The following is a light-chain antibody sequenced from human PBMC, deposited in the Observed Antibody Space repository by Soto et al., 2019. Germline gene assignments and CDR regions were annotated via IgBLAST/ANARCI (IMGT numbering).Light chain of an antibody. V-gene: IGKV3-15*01. J-gene: IGKJ5*01. CDR1: QSVNSN. Sequence: EILMTQSAATLSVSPWDGATLSCMASQSVNSNLAWSRHKPGQAPRLLLYRASTRAAGLPDRFSGSGSGTEFTLTISSLQSEDFAVYYCQHYHKWPITFGQGTRLEIK. CDR3: QHYHKWPIT. CDR2: RAS.